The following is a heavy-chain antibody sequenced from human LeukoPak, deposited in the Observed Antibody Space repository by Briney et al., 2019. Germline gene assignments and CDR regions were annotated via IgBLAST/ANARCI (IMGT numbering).Heavy chain of an antibody. CDR1: GFTFSSYE. CDR2: ISSRGTTI. CDR3: AELGITMIGGV. Sequence: GGSLRLSCAASGFTFSSYEMNWVRQAPGKGLEWVSYISSRGTTIYYADSVKGRFTISRDNAKNSLYLQMNSLRAEDTAVYYCAELGITMIGGVWGKGTTVTISS. V-gene: IGHV3-48*03. J-gene: IGHJ6*04. D-gene: IGHD3-10*02.